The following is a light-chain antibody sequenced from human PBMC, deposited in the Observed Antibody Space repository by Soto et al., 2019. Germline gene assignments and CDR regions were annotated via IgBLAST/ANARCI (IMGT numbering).Light chain of an antibody. CDR2: NNN. Sequence: QSVLTQPPSASGTPGQRVTSSCSGSSSNIGGNPVNWYQQLPGTAPKLLIYNNNQRPSGVPDRFSGSKSGTSASLASSGLQSEDEADYYCAAWHDSLNGPVFGGGTKLTVL. V-gene: IGLV1-44*01. J-gene: IGLJ3*02. CDR3: AAWHDSLNGPV. CDR1: SSNIGGNP.